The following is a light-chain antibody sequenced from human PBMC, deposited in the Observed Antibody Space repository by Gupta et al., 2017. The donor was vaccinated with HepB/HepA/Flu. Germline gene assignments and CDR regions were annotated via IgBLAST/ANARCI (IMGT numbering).Light chain of an antibody. CDR1: QSISSY. Sequence: DIQMTQSPSSLSASVGDRVTITCRASQSISSYLNWYQQKPGKAPKLLIYAASSLQSGVPSRFSGSGSGTDFTLTISSLQPEDFATYYCQQSYSTLRRYTVGQGTKLEIK. V-gene: IGKV1-39*01. J-gene: IGKJ2*01. CDR3: QQSYSTLRRYT. CDR2: AAS.